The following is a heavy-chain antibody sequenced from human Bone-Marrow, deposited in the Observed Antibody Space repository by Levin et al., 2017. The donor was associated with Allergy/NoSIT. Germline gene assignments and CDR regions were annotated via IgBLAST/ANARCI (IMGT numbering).Heavy chain of an antibody. J-gene: IGHJ3*02. Sequence: ASVKVSCKGSGNTFTSLYIHWVRQAPGQGPEWMGVINPSGDSTAYAQKFQGRVTMTRDTPTNTVYLVLSSLRSDDTAVYYCASPRYDLLTGYDPDAFDIWGQGTMVTVSS. V-gene: IGHV1-46*03. CDR2: INPSGDST. D-gene: IGHD3-9*01. CDR3: ASPRYDLLTGYDPDAFDI. CDR1: GNTFTSLY.